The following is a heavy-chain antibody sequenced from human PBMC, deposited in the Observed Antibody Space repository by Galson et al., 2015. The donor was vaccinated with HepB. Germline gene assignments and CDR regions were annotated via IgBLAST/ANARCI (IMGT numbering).Heavy chain of an antibody. CDR3: VRGGGPLNSEWGYYFDY. D-gene: IGHD1-26*01. CDR2: IHYTGTT. V-gene: IGHV4-59*08. J-gene: IGHJ4*02. CDR1: DGSISSHY. Sequence: ETLSLTCSVSDGSISSHYWSWIRQPPGKGLEWIGYIHYTGTTNYNPSLNSRVTMSVDTSKNQFSLKLGSVTAADTAVYYCVRGGGPLNSEWGYYFDYWGQGTLVAVSS.